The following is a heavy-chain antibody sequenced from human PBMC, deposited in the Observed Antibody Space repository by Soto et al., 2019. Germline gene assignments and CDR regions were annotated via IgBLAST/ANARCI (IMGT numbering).Heavy chain of an antibody. Sequence: QVQLVESGGGVVQPGRSLRLSCAASGFTFSSYGMHWARQAPGEGLEWVAVISYDGNRKYYADSVKGRFTISRDFSKNAVDLHMNSLRVEDTAVYFCAREGCGGRWSIDHWGHGMLVTVSS. D-gene: IGHD2-15*01. CDR3: AREGCGGRWSIDH. CDR2: ISYDGNRK. V-gene: IGHV3-30*03. CDR1: GFTFSSYG. J-gene: IGHJ4*01.